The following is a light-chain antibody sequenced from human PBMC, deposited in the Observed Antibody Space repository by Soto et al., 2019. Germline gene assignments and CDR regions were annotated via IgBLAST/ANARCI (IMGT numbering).Light chain of an antibody. CDR1: SGDVGGYNY. Sequence: QSVLTQPASLSGSPGQSITISCTGTSGDVGGYNYVSWYQQHPGKAPKLMIYEVRNRPSGVSNRFSGSKSGNTASLTISGLQAEDEADYYCSSLTGSTPLYVFGTETKVTVL. CDR2: EVR. J-gene: IGLJ1*01. CDR3: SSLTGSTPLYV. V-gene: IGLV2-14*01.